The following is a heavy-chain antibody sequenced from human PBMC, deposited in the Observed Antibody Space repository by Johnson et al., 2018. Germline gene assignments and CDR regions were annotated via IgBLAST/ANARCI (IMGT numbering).Heavy chain of an antibody. D-gene: IGHD2-15*01. CDR2: IRSKANSYAT. CDR1: GFTFSGSA. CDR3: TKRVYCSGGSCYSDYYYYMDV. V-gene: IGHV3-73*01. Sequence: VQLLESGGGLVQPGGSLKLSCAASGFTFSGSAMHWVRQASGKGLEWVGRIRSKANSYATAYAASVKGGVHISREDSKNTEYLQMNSLEPADTAEYYCTKRVYCSGGSCYSDYYYYMDVWGKGTTFTVSS. J-gene: IGHJ6*03.